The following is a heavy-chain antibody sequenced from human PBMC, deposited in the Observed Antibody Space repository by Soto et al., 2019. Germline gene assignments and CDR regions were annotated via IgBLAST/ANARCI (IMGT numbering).Heavy chain of an antibody. Sequence: SETLSLTCAVSGGSISSGGYYWSCLLQGPGKGLEWIGYIYYSGSTYYNPSLKSRVTISVDTSKNQFSLKLSSVTAADTAVYYCARAYYYDSSGYYYGFEYWGQGTLVTVSS. D-gene: IGHD3-22*01. CDR1: GGSISSGGYY. CDR3: ARAYYYDSSGYYYGFEY. V-gene: IGHV4-31*11. CDR2: IYYSGST. J-gene: IGHJ4*02.